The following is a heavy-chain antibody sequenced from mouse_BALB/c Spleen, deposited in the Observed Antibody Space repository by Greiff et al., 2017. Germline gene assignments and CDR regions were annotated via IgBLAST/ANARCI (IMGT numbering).Heavy chain of an antibody. CDR1: GFSLTSYG. D-gene: IGHD4-1*02. CDR2: IWAGGST. V-gene: IGHV2-9*02. CDR3: ARGNWDETWFAY. J-gene: IGHJ3*01. Sequence: QVQLKQSGPDLVAPSQSLSITCTVSGFSLTSYGVHWVRQPPGKGLEWLGVIWAGGSTNYNSALMSRLSISKDNSKSQVFLKMNSLQTDDTAMYYCARGNWDETWFAYWGQGTLVTVSA.